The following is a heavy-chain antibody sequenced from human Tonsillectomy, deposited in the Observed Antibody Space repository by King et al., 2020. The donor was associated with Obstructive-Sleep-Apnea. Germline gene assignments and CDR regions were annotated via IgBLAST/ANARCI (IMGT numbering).Heavy chain of an antibody. Sequence: VQLVESGGGVVQPGRSLRLSCAASGFTFSTYAMHWVRQAPGKGLEWVAVISYDGSHKSYADSVKGRFTISRDNSKNTLYLQMTSLRAEDTAVYYCARALGYCRVGSCYLEYFDLWGRGTLVTVSS. D-gene: IGHD2-15*01. CDR1: GFTFSTYA. J-gene: IGHJ2*01. V-gene: IGHV3-30*04. CDR3: ARALGYCRVGSCYLEYFDL. CDR2: ISYDGSHK.